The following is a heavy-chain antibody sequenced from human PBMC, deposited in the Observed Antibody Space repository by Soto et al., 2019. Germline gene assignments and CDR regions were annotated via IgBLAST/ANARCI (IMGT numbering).Heavy chain of an antibody. CDR2: ISGGGDPT. D-gene: IGHD5-12*01. CDR1: RFTFSSYA. CDR3: AKVKTWTYLDY. Sequence: EVQLLESGGGLVQPGGSLRLSCAASRFTFSSYAMSWVRQAPGKGLEWVSAISGGGDPTYYADSVKGRFTISRDNSKNTLYLQMNSLRDDDTAVYYCAKVKTWTYLDYWGQGTLVTVSS. V-gene: IGHV3-23*01. J-gene: IGHJ4*02.